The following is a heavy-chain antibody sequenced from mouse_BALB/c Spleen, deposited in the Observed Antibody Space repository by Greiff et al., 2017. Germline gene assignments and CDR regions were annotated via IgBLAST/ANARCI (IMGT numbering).Heavy chain of an antibody. CDR2: INPSTGYT. V-gene: IGHV1-7*01. J-gene: IGHJ3*01. Sequence: QVQLKESGAELAKPGASVKMSCKASGYTFTSYWMHWVKQRPGQGLEWIGYINPSTGYTEYNQKFKDKATLTADKSSSTAYMQLSSLTSEDSAVYYCARGDYDPWFAYWGQGTLVTVSA. D-gene: IGHD2-4*01. CDR3: ARGDYDPWFAY. CDR1: GYTFTSYW.